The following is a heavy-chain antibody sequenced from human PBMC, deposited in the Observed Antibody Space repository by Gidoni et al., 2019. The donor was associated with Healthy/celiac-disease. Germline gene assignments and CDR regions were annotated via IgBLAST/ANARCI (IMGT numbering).Heavy chain of an antibody. D-gene: IGHD3-3*01. CDR2: IYYSGST. V-gene: IGHV4-39*07. CDR3: ARGHTICGVVISDAAELYFDY. Sequence: TVPGGSISSSSYYWGWIRQPPGKGLEWIGSIYYSGSTYYNPSLKSRVTISVSTSKNQFSLKLSSVTAADTAVYYCARGHTICGVVISDAAELYFDYWGQGTLVTVAS. CDR1: GGSISSSSYY. J-gene: IGHJ4*02.